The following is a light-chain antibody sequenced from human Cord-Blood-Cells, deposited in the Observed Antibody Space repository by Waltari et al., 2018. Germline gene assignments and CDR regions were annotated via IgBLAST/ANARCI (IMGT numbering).Light chain of an antibody. Sequence: QSALTQPPSASGSPGQSVTISCTGTSSDVGGYNYVSWYQQHPGKAPKPMIYEVSKRPYGVPDRFSGSKSGNTASLTVSGLQAEDEADYYCSSYAGSNNFVFGTGTKVTVL. V-gene: IGLV2-8*01. CDR3: SSYAGSNNFV. J-gene: IGLJ1*01. CDR1: SSDVGGYNY. CDR2: EVS.